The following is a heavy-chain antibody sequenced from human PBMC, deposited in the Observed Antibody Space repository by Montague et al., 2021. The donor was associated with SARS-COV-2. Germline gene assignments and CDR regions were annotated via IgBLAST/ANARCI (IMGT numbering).Heavy chain of an antibody. CDR3: ARGADYDFWSGYLRYKWFDP. Sequence: ETLSLTCAVYGGSLSGYYWAWIRQTPGKGLGWIGEINHSGNTNYNPSLKSRLTISVDTSKKQFSLKLSSVTTADTAVYYCARGADYDFWSGYLRYKWFDPWGLGTPVTVSS. V-gene: IGHV4-34*01. D-gene: IGHD3-3*01. CDR1: GGSLSGYY. CDR2: INHSGNT. J-gene: IGHJ5*02.